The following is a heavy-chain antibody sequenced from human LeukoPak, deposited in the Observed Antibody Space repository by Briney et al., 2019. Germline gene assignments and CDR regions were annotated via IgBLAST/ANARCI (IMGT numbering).Heavy chain of an antibody. V-gene: IGHV4-39*07. J-gene: IGHJ4*02. D-gene: IGHD1-26*01. CDR1: GGSISSSSYY. CDR3: AAEGGMGALF. CDR2: IYYSGST. Sequence: SETLSLTCTVSGGSISSSSYYWGWIRQPPGKGLEWIGSIYYSGSTYYNPSLKSRVTISVDTSKNQFSLQLNSATPEDSAVYYCAAEGGMGALFWGQGTLVTVSS.